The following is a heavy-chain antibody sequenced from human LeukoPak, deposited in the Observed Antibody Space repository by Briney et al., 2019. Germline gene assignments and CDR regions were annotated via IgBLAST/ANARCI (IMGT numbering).Heavy chain of an antibody. CDR2: IYYSGST. V-gene: IGHV4-59*01. J-gene: IGHJ5*02. CDR1: GGSFSGYY. D-gene: IGHD4-17*01. Sequence: SETLSLTCAVYGGSFSGYYWSWIRQPPGKGLEWIGYIYYSGSTNYNPSLKSRVTISVDTSKNQFSLKLSSVTAADTAVYYCARLKMTTVTTVWFDPWGQGTLVTVSS. CDR3: ARLKMTTVTTVWFDP.